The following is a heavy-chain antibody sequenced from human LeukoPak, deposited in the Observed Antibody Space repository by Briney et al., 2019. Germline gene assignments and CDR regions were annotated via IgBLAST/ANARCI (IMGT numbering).Heavy chain of an antibody. D-gene: IGHD3-10*01. CDR1: GYTLTGYY. Sequence: GASVKVSCKASGYTLTGYYMHWVRQAPGQGLEWMGWINPNSGGTNHAQKFQGRVTMTRDTSISTAYMELSRLRSDDTAVYYCARDHTGGVDYWGQGTLVTVSS. CDR3: ARDHTGGVDY. J-gene: IGHJ4*02. V-gene: IGHV1-2*02. CDR2: INPNSGGT.